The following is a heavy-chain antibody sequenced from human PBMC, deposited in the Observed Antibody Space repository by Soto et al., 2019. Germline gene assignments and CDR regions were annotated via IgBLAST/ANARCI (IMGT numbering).Heavy chain of an antibody. J-gene: IGHJ6*02. V-gene: IGHV1-18*01. CDR3: ARGANCSCGSCYAKSDYYYYYGMDV. Sequence: ASVKVSCKASGYTFTSYGISWVRQAPGQGLEWMGWISAYNGNTNYAQKLQGRVTRTTDTSTSTAYMELRSLKSDDTAVYYCARGANCSCGSCYAKSDYYYYYGMDVWGQGTTVTVSS. CDR2: ISAYNGNT. D-gene: IGHD2-15*01. CDR1: GYTFTSYG.